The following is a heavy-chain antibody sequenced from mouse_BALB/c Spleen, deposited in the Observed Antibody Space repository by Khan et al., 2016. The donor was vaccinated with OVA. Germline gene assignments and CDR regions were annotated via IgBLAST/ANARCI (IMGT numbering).Heavy chain of an antibody. J-gene: IGHJ4*01. CDR3: ASLRNYYAMDY. CDR1: GFNIKDTY. V-gene: IGHV14-3*02. D-gene: IGHD1-1*01. CDR2: IDPANGNT. Sequence: MQLEESGAELVKPGASVKLSCTASGFNIKDTYMHWVKQRPEQGLEWIGRIDPANGNTKYDPKFQGKATITADTSSNTAYLQLSSLTSEDTAVYYCASLRNYYAMDYWGQGTSVTVSS.